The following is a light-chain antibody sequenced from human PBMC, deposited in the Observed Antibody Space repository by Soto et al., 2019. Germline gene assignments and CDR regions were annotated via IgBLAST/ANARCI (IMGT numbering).Light chain of an antibody. CDR3: QPANSSPLT. V-gene: IGKV1-12*01. J-gene: IGKJ4*01. CDR2: AAS. Sequence: DIQMTQSPSSVSSSVGDRVTITCRASEGISSWLAWYQQKPGKAPTLLVYAASSLESGVPSRSSGSGSGTDFTLSISSLQPEDFATYYCQPANSSPLTFGGGTKVEIK. CDR1: EGISSW.